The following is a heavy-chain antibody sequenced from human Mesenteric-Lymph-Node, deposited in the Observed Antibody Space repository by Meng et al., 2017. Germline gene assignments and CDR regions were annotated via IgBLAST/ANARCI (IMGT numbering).Heavy chain of an antibody. CDR3: ARDFMIFGPSNWFDP. D-gene: IGHD3/OR15-3a*01. Sequence: GGSLRLSCAASGFTFSSYAMHWVRQAPGKGLEWVAVISYDGSNKYYADSVKGRFTISRDNAKNSVYLLMNGLKVEDTAVYYCARDFMIFGPSNWFDPWGHGTLV. V-gene: IGHV3-30*07. CDR1: GFTFSSYA. J-gene: IGHJ5*02. CDR2: ISYDGSNK.